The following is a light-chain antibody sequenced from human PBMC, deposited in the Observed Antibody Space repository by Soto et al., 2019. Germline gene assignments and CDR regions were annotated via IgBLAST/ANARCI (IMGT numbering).Light chain of an antibody. Sequence: QSVLTRPPSVSGSPGQRVTISCTGSSSNIGAGFDVHWYQQLPGTAPKVFIYGNSNRPSGVPDRFSGSKSGTSASLAITGLQAEDEADYYCQSYDSSLSGYVFGTGTKVTVL. CDR1: SSNIGAGFD. CDR3: QSYDSSLSGYV. J-gene: IGLJ1*01. V-gene: IGLV1-40*01. CDR2: GNS.